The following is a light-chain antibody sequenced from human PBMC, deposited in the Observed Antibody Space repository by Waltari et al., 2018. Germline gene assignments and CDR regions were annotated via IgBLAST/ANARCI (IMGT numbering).Light chain of an antibody. V-gene: IGLV2-14*03. Sequence: QSALTQPASVSGSPGQSITISSTGTSSDVGGYNYVSWYQQHPGKAPKLMIYDVSSRPSGVSNRFAGSKSGNTASLTISGLQAEDEAYYYCSSYTSSSTRVFGTGTKVTVL. J-gene: IGLJ1*01. CDR3: SSYTSSSTRV. CDR1: SSDVGGYNY. CDR2: DVS.